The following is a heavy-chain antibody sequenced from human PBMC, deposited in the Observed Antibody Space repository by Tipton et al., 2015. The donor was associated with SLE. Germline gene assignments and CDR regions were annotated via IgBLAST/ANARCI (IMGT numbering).Heavy chain of an antibody. J-gene: IGHJ5*02. V-gene: IGHV3-53*01. Sequence: GSLRLSCAASGFTVSSSYMSWVRQAPGKGLEWVAVIYSAGSVDYADSVKGRFTISRDISKNTLYLQMNSLRAEDTAVYYCARLVVVAAISWFDPWGQGTLVTVSS. CDR1: GFTVSSSY. D-gene: IGHD2-15*01. CDR3: ARLVVVAAISWFDP. CDR2: IYSAGSV.